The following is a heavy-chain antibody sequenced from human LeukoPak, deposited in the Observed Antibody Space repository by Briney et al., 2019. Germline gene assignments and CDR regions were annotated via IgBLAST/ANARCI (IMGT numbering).Heavy chain of an antibody. V-gene: IGHV5-51*01. J-gene: IGHJ4*02. CDR3: ARRGCNGGSCYGY. Sequence: HGESLKISCKGSGYSFTAYWIGWVRQMPGKGLEWMGIIYPGDSDTRYSPSFQGQVTISADKSISTAYLQWSSLEASDTAMYYCARRGCNGGSCYGYWGQGTLVTVSS. CDR1: GYSFTAYW. D-gene: IGHD2-15*01. CDR2: IYPGDSDT.